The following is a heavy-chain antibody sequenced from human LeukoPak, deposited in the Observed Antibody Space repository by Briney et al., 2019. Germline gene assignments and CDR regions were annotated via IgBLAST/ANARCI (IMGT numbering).Heavy chain of an antibody. D-gene: IGHD5-18*01. CDR2: VSGSGHST. Sequence: GGSLRLSCAASGFTFSIYAMSWVRQAPGKGLEWVSTVSGSGHSTFYADSVKGRFTISRDNSKNTLYLQMNSLRAEDTAVYYCARVVDTVFYFDYWGQGTLVTVSS. CDR3: ARVVDTVFYFDY. CDR1: GFTFSIYA. J-gene: IGHJ4*02. V-gene: IGHV3-23*01.